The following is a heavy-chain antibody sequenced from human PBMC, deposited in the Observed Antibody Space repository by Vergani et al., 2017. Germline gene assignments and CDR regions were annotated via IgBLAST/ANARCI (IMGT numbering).Heavy chain of an antibody. D-gene: IGHD3-9*01. CDR2: INHSGST. J-gene: IGHJ5*02. CDR1: GGSFSGYY. V-gene: IGHV4-34*01. CDR3: ARRYYDILTGYTNWFDP. Sequence: QVQLQQWGAGLLKPSETLSLTCAVYGGSFSGYYWSWIRQPPGKGLEWIGEINHSGSTNYNPSLKSRVTISVDTSKNQFSLKLSSVTAADTAVYYCARRYYDILTGYTNWFDPWGQGTLVIVSS.